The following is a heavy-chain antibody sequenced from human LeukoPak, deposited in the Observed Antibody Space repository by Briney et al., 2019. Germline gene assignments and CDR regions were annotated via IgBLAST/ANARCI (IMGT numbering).Heavy chain of an antibody. Sequence: GGSLRLSCTASGFTFGDYAMSWFRQAPGRGLEWVGFIRSKAYGGTTEYAASVKGRFTISRDDSKSITYLQMNSLKTEDTAVYYCNGYDSSDVDYWGQGTLVTVSS. CDR2: IRSKAYGGTT. V-gene: IGHV3-49*03. CDR3: NGYDSSDVDY. CDR1: GFTFGDYA. J-gene: IGHJ4*02. D-gene: IGHD3-22*01.